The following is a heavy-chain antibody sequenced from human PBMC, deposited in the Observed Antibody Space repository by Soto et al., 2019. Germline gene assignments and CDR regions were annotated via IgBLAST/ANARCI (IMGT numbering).Heavy chain of an antibody. CDR3: VGTGTTDDY. Sequence: PSETLSLTCSVSGASVRSGDYYWSSIRQAPGKGLGWIGYIYNSGGSYYNPSLKGRLTISIDTSKNQFSLKLNSVTAADTAIYYCVGTGTTDDYWAPGTLVPVSS. D-gene: IGHD4-17*01. CDR2: IYNSGGS. CDR1: GASVRSGDYY. J-gene: IGHJ4*02. V-gene: IGHV4-30-4*01.